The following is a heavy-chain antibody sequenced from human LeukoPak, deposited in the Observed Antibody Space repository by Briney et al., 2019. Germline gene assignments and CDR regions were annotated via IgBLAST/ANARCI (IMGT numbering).Heavy chain of an antibody. J-gene: IGHJ4*02. Sequence: GGSLRLSCEASGFTFSSYWMSWVRQAPGKGLEWVANIKTDGSEKYYVDSVKGRFTISRDNTKNSLYLQMNSLRAEDTAVHYCARRYFDSWGQGTLVTVSS. CDR2: IKTDGSEK. CDR3: ARRYFDS. V-gene: IGHV3-7*03. CDR1: GFTFSSYW.